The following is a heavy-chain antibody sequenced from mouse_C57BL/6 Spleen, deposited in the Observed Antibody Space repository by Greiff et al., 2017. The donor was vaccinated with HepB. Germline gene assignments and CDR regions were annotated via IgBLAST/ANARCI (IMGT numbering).Heavy chain of an antibody. Sequence: FQLQQPGAELVKPGASVKLSCKASGYTFTSYWMQGVKQRPGQGLEGIGEIDPSDSYTNYNQKFKGKATLTVDTSSSTAYMQLSSLTSEDSAVYYCAREGSFAYWGQGTLVTVSA. CDR1: GYTFTSYW. CDR3: AREGSFAY. J-gene: IGHJ3*01. CDR2: IDPSDSYT. V-gene: IGHV1-50*01.